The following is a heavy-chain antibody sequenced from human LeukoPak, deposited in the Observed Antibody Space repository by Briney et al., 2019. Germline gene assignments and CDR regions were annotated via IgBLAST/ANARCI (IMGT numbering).Heavy chain of an antibody. D-gene: IGHD5-24*01. CDR2: ISYDGSNK. V-gene: IGHV3-30*18. CDR3: AKDISRWLQSCFDY. CDR1: GFTFSSYG. J-gene: IGHJ4*02. Sequence: GGSLRLSCAASGFTFSSYGMHWVRQAPGKGLEWVAVISYDGSNKYYADSVKGRFTISRDNSKSTLYLQMNSLRAEDTAVYYCAKDISRWLQSCFDYWGQGTLVTVSS.